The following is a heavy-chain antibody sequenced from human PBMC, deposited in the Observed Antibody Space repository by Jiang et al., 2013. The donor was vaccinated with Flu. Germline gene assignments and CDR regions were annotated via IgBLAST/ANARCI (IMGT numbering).Heavy chain of an antibody. CDR2: IYPGDSDT. Sequence: GAEVKKPGESLKISCKGSGYSFTSYWIGWVRQMPGKGLEWMGIIYPGDSDTRYSPSFQGHVTISADKSISTAYLQWSSLKASDTAMYYCARLMRPDYDFWSGYYTVYWYFDLWGRGTLVTVSS. J-gene: IGHJ2*01. CDR3: ARLMRPDYDFWSGYYTVYWYFDL. CDR1: GYSFTSYW. D-gene: IGHD3-3*01. V-gene: IGHV5-51*01.